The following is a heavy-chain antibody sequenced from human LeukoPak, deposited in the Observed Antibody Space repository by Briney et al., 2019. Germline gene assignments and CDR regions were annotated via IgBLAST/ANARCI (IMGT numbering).Heavy chain of an antibody. CDR1: GYTFTAYF. CDR3: ARGGIGGGTELDY. CDR2: VSPDSGDT. D-gene: IGHD2-15*01. V-gene: IGHV1-2*02. Sequence: GASVKVSCKTSGYTFTAYFVHWVRQAPGQGLEWMGWVSPDSGDTNYAQKFQGRVTMTRDTSISTAYMDLSSLRSDDTAVYYCARGGIGGGTELDYWGQGTLVSVSS. J-gene: IGHJ4*02.